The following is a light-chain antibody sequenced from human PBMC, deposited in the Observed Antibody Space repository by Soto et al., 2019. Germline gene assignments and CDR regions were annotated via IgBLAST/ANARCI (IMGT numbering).Light chain of an antibody. CDR1: SSDVGGYKY. CDR2: DVT. CDR3: TSYTSTSTRVV. V-gene: IGLV2-14*01. J-gene: IGLJ2*01. Sequence: QSALTQPASVSGSPGQSITISCTGTSSDVGGYKYVSWYQQHPGKAPKLMIYDVTNRPSGVSNRFSGSKSGNTASLTISGLQAEDEADYYCTSYTSTSTRVVLGGGTKLTVL.